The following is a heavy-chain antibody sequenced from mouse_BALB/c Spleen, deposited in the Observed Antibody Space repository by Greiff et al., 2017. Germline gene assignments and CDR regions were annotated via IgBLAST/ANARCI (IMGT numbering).Heavy chain of an antibody. D-gene: IGHD4-1*01. V-gene: IGHV1S137*01. J-gene: IGHJ1*01. CDR3: ARPLLTGTWYFDV. CDR2: ISTYYGDA. CDR1: GYTFTDYA. Sequence: VKLAESGAELVRPGVSVKISCKGSGYTFTDYAMHRVKQSHAKSLEWIGVISTYYGDASYNQKFKGKATMTVDKSSSTAYMELARLTSEDSAIYYCARPLLTGTWYFDVWGAGTTVTVSS.